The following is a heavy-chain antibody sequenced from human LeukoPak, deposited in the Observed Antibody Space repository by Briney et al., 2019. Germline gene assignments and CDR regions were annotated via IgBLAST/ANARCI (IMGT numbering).Heavy chain of an antibody. CDR1: GGPISSYY. V-gene: IGHV4-59*01. J-gene: IGHJ6*04. CDR3: ARDVGTIVRGGSGLNV. CDR2: IYYSGST. D-gene: IGHD3-10*01. Sequence: KPSETLSLTCTVSGGPISSYYWSWIRQPPGKGLEWIGYIYYSGSTNYNPSLKSRVTISVDTSKNQFSLKLSSVTAADTAVYYCARDVGTIVRGGSGLNVWGKGTTVTVSS.